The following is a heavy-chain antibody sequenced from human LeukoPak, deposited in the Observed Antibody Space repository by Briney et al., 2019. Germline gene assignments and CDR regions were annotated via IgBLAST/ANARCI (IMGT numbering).Heavy chain of an antibody. D-gene: IGHD5-18*01. Sequence: GASVKVSCKASGYTFTSYAMNWARQAPGQGLEWMGWIGAYNGNTNYAQKLQGRVTMTTDTSTSTAYMELRSLRSDDTAVYYCARGAARDTAMVTDYWGQGTLVTVSS. CDR1: GYTFTSYA. CDR3: ARGAARDTAMVTDY. CDR2: IGAYNGNT. J-gene: IGHJ4*02. V-gene: IGHV1-18*01.